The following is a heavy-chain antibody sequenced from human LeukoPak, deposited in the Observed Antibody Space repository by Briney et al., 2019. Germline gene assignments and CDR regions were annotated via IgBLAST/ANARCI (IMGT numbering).Heavy chain of an antibody. D-gene: IGHD6-13*01. Sequence: PSETLSLTCTVSGGSISSYYWSWIRQPPGKGLEWIGYIYYSGSTNYNPSLKSRVTISVDTSKNQFSLKLSSVTAADTAVYYCARGYSSSWSVYYYYMDVWGKGTTVTVSS. J-gene: IGHJ6*03. CDR2: IYYSGST. CDR3: ARGYSSSWSVYYYYMDV. CDR1: GGSISSYY. V-gene: IGHV4-59*12.